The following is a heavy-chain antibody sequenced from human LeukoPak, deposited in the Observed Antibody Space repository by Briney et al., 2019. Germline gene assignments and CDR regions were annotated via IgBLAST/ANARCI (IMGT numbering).Heavy chain of an antibody. CDR1: GFTFSSYS. V-gene: IGHV3-21*01. CDR3: ARAVAGTWNDY. D-gene: IGHD6-19*01. CDR2: ISSSSSYI. J-gene: IGHJ4*02. Sequence: GGSLRLSCAASGFTFSSYSMNWVRQAPGKGLEWVSSISSSSSYIYYADSVRGRFTISRDNAKNSLYLQMNSLRAEDTAVYYCARAVAGTWNDYWGQGTLVTVSS.